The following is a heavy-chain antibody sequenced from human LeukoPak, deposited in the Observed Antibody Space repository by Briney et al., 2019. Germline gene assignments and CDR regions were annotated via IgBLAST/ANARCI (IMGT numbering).Heavy chain of an antibody. V-gene: IGHV1-46*01. CDR3: ARDHTPVVTALVGAFDI. J-gene: IGHJ3*02. CDR1: GYTFTSYY. Sequence: ASVKVSCKASGYTFTSYYMHWVRQAPGQGLEWMGIINPSGGSTSYAQKFQGRVTMTRDTSTSTVYMELSSLRSEDTAVYYCARDHTPVVTALVGAFDIWGQGTMVTVSS. CDR2: INPSGGST. D-gene: IGHD2-21*02.